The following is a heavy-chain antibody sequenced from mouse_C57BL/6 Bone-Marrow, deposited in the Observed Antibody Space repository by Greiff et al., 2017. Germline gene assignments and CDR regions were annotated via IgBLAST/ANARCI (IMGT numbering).Heavy chain of an antibody. CDR2: ILPGGGST. D-gene: IGHD1-1*01. Sequence: QVQLQQSGAELMKPGASVKLSCKATGYTFTGYWIEWVKQRPGHGLEWIGEILPGGGSTNYNEKFKGKATFTADTSSNTAYMQLSSLTADDSANYYSARSEGRGYWDVWGTGTTVTVSS. J-gene: IGHJ1*03. CDR3: ARSEGRGYWDV. V-gene: IGHV1-9*01. CDR1: GYTFTGYW.